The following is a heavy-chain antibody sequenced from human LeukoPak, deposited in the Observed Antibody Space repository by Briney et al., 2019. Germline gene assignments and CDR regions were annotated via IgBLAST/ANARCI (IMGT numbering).Heavy chain of an antibody. CDR2: ISYEGSKK. Sequence: PGGSLRLSCAASGFTFSTYGMHWVRQAPGKGLEWVSVISYEGSKKYYADSVKGRFTISRDNSKNTVHLQMNSLSTEDTAVYYCAKDRAGATRGSLDYWGQGTLVTVSS. D-gene: IGHD1-26*01. CDR3: AKDRAGATRGSLDY. CDR1: GFTFSTYG. V-gene: IGHV3-30*18. J-gene: IGHJ4*02.